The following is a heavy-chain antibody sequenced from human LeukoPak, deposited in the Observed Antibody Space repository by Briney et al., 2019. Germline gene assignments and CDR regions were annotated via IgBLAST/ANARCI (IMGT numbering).Heavy chain of an antibody. CDR3: ARGVVTATQHDAFDI. Sequence: GASVKVSCKASGYTFTSYYMHWVRQAPGQGLEWMGIINPSGGSTSYAQKFQGRVTMTRDMSTSTVYMELSSLRSEDTAVYYCARGVVTATQHDAFDIWGQGTMVTVSS. CDR2: INPSGGST. V-gene: IGHV1-46*01. D-gene: IGHD2-21*02. J-gene: IGHJ3*02. CDR1: GYTFTSYY.